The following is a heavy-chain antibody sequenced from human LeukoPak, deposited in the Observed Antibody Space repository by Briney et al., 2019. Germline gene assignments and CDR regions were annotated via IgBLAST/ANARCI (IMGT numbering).Heavy chain of an antibody. V-gene: IGHV4-59*10. D-gene: IGHD2-2*02. CDR2: IYTSGST. CDR1: GGSFSGYY. Sequence: SETLSLTCAVYGGSFSGYYWSWIRQPAGKGLEWIGRIYTSGSTNYNPSLKSRVTISVDTSKNQFSLKLSSVTAADTAVYYCAKTGGYCSRTSCYTYFDYWGQGTLVTVSS. CDR3: AKTGGYCSRTSCYTYFDY. J-gene: IGHJ4*02.